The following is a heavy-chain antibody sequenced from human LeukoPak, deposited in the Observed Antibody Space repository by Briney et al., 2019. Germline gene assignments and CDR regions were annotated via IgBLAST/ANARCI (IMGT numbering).Heavy chain of an antibody. Sequence: LRLSXXXXXXXFSSXSMNWVRQARGKGVEWVSYISSSSSTIYYGDSVKGRFTISRDNAKNSLYLQMNSLRAEDTAVYYCAPEWELLGGIDYWGQGTLVTVSS. CDR2: ISSSSSTI. D-gene: IGHD1-26*01. J-gene: IGHJ4*02. CDR1: XXXFSSXS. V-gene: IGHV3-48*01. CDR3: APEWELLGGIDY.